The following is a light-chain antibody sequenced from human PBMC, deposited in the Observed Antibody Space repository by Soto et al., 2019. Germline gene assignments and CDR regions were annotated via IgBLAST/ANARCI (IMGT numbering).Light chain of an antibody. CDR2: DAS. CDR1: QRVSSY. Sequence: EIVLTQSPATLSLSPGERATLSCRASQRVSSYLAWYQQKPGQAPRLLIYDASNRATGIPARFSGSGSGTDFTLTISSLEPEDFVVYYCQQRSNWPLTFGGGTKVDIK. J-gene: IGKJ4*01. V-gene: IGKV3-11*01. CDR3: QQRSNWPLT.